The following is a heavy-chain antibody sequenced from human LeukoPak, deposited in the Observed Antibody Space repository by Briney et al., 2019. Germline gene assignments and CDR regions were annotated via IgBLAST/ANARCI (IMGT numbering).Heavy chain of an antibody. D-gene: IGHD2-2*01. Sequence: GGSLRLSCAASGFTFSSYWMHWVRQAPGKGLVWVSRINTDGSSTSYADSVKGRFTISRDNAKNTLYLQMNSLRAEDTAVYYCARLYCSSTSCYHWDYYYYYYMDVWGKGTTVTVSS. CDR2: INTDGSST. CDR3: ARLYCSSTSCYHWDYYYYYYMDV. J-gene: IGHJ6*03. V-gene: IGHV3-74*01. CDR1: GFTFSSYW.